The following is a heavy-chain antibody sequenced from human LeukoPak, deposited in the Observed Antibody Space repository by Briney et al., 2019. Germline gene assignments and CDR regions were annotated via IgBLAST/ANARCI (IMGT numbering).Heavy chain of an antibody. Sequence: SETLSLTCAVYGGSFSGYYWSWIRQPPGKGLEWIGEINHSGSTNYNPSLKSRVTISVDTSKNQFSLKLSSVTAADTAVYYCARGGRYYDSSIDYWGQGTLVTVSS. D-gene: IGHD3-22*01. CDR3: ARGGRYYDSSIDY. CDR2: INHSGST. CDR1: GGSFSGYY. V-gene: IGHV4-34*01. J-gene: IGHJ4*02.